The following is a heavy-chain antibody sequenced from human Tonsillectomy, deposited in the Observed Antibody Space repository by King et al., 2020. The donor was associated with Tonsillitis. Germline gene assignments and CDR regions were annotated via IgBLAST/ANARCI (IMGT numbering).Heavy chain of an antibody. Sequence: QLQESGPGLVKPSETLSLTCTVSGGSISSYYWSWIRQPPGKGLEWIGYIYYSGSTNYNPSLRSRVTISVDTSKNQFSLKLSSVTAADTAVYYCARAHITRMINWGQGTLVTVSS. D-gene: IGHD3-22*01. J-gene: IGHJ4*02. CDR1: GGSISSYY. CDR3: ARAHITRMIN. V-gene: IGHV4-59*01. CDR2: IYYSGST.